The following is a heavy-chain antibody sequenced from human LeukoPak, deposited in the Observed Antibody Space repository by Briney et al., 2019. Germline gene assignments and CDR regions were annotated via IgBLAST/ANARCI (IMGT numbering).Heavy chain of an antibody. D-gene: IGHD1-26*01. V-gene: IGHV3-66*01. CDR2: IYSCGST. CDR3: AREGTIVGATTPFDY. Sequence: SGGSLRLPCAASGFTVSSNYMSCVRQAPGKALEWVAVIYSCGSTYYADSVKSRFTISRDNSKNPLYLQMNSLRAEDTAVYYCAREGTIVGATTPFDYWGRGTLVTVSS. J-gene: IGHJ4*02. CDR1: GFTVSSNY.